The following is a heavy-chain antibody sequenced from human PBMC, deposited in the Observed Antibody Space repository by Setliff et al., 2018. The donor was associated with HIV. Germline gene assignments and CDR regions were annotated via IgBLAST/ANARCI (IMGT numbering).Heavy chain of an antibody. V-gene: IGHV4-59*08. CDR3: ARQGGYNSPLMV. Sequence: SETLSLTCTVSGGSITSYSWNWIRQSPGKGLEWIGYIIDSGTTKYNPSVTSRVTISVDASKNQFFLQLISVTAADTAVYYGARQGGYNSPLMVWGQGKLVTVSS. CDR1: GGSITSYS. J-gene: IGHJ4*02. D-gene: IGHD3-10*01. CDR2: IIDSGTT.